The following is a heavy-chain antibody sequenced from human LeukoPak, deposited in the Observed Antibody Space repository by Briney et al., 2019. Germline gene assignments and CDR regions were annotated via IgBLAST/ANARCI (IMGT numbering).Heavy chain of an antibody. Sequence: GGSLSLSCAASTFTFNNYAMSWVRQAPGKGLEWVSAISGSGGAPYYADSVKGRFTMSTDNSKNTLYLQMNSLRAEDTAVYYCAKSYSSSTYDPFDIWGQGTTVTVSS. J-gene: IGHJ3*02. V-gene: IGHV3-23*01. CDR2: ISGSGGAP. CDR1: TFTFNNYA. CDR3: AKSYSSSTYDPFDI. D-gene: IGHD6-6*01.